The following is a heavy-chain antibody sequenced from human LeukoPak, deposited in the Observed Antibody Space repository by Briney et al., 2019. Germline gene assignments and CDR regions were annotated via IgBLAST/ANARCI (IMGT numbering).Heavy chain of an antibody. J-gene: IGHJ6*03. Sequence: ASVKVSCKASGYTFTSYGIIWVRQAPGQGLEWMGWISAYNGNTNYAQKLQGRVTMTTDTSTSTAYMELRSLRSDDTAVYYCARGTLRFLEWSNPPHMDVWGKGTTVTVSS. CDR1: GYTFTSYG. D-gene: IGHD3-3*01. CDR2: ISAYNGNT. CDR3: ARGTLRFLEWSNPPHMDV. V-gene: IGHV1-18*01.